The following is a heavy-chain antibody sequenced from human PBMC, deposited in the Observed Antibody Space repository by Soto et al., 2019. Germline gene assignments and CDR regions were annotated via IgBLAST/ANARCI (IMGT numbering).Heavy chain of an antibody. CDR1: GYTFTSYG. J-gene: IGHJ4*02. CDR2: ISANNGKT. V-gene: IGHV1-18*01. D-gene: IGHD4-17*01. CDR3: ARGSPGDTIGDY. Sequence: QVQLVQSGAEVKKPGASVKVSCKASGYTFTSYGITWVRQAPGQGLEWMGWISANNGKTKYAQNFQGRVTMTTDTSTSTAYMELGSLRSDDTAVYYCARGSPGDTIGDYWGQGTLVTVSS.